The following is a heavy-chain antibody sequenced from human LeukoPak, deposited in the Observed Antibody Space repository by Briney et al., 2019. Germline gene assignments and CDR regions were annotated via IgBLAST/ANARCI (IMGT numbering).Heavy chain of an antibody. CDR2: ISSGGGST. D-gene: IGHD1-14*01. V-gene: IGHV3-23*01. CDR1: GFTFSSYA. CDR3: AKGSSFGMDYFDY. Sequence: PGGSLRLSCAASGFTFSSYAMSWVRRAPGKGLEWVSTISSGGGSTNYADSVKGRFTISRDNSKNTLYLQMNSLRAEDTAVYYCAKGSSFGMDYFDYWGQGTLVTVSS. J-gene: IGHJ4*02.